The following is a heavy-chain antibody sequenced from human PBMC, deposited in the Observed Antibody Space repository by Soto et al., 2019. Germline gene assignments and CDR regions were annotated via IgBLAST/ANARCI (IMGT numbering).Heavy chain of an antibody. J-gene: IGHJ4*02. Sequence: EVQLVESGGGLVKPGGSLRLSCAASGFTFSSHSMNWVRQAPGKGLEWVASITNGSDYIYYADSVKGRFTISRDNAKNSLYLQMNSLRAEDTALYYCARDAYCSTTSCYIYFDSWGQGTLVTVSS. CDR2: ITNGSDYI. CDR3: ARDAYCSTTSCYIYFDS. CDR1: GFTFSSHS. V-gene: IGHV3-21*06. D-gene: IGHD2-2*01.